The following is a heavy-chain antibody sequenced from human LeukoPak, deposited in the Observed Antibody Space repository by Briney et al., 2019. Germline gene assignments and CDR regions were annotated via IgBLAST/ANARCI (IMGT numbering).Heavy chain of an antibody. D-gene: IGHD2/OR15-2a*01. CDR3: ARGVYGRFDS. CDR1: GFSFSSYE. Sequence: GGSLRLSCAAFGFSFSSYEMNWVGQAPGKGLEWVSYISTTGSTIYYADSVKGRFTISWDNAKNSVYLQMNRLRPEDTAVYYCARGVYGRFDSWGQGTLVTVSS. V-gene: IGHV3-48*03. J-gene: IGHJ5*01. CDR2: ISTTGSTI.